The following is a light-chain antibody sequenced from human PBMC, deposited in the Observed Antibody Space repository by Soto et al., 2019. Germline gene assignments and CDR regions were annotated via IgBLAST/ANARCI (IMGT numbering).Light chain of an antibody. CDR1: QGISSY. CDR2: DAS. V-gene: IGKV1-8*01. J-gene: IGKJ4*01. CDR3: QQANSFPLT. Sequence: AIRMTQSPSSLSASTGDRVTITCRASQGISSYLAWYQQKPGKAPKLLIYDASTLQSGVPSRFSGSGSGTDFTLTISSLQPEDFATYYRQQANSFPLTFGGGTKVDIK.